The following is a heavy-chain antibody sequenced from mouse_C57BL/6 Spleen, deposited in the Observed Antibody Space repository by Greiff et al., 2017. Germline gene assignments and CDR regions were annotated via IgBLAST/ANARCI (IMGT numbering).Heavy chain of an antibody. Sequence: QVQLQQSGAELARPGASVTLSCKASGYTFTSYGISWVKQRTGQGLEWIGEIYPRSGNTYYNEKFKGKATLTADKSSSTAYMELRSLTSEDSAVYFCARKDAYDYDTDYGGQGTTRTVSS. CDR1: GYTFTSYG. J-gene: IGHJ2*01. D-gene: IGHD2-4*01. CDR2: IYPRSGNT. V-gene: IGHV1-81*01. CDR3: ARKDAYDYDTDY.